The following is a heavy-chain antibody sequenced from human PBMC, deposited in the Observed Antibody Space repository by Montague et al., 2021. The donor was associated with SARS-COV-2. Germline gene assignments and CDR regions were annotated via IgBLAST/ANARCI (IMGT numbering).Heavy chain of an antibody. D-gene: IGHD2-8*01. Sequence: SETLSLTCIVSGGSTNYYYWSWIRQSPGKGLEWIGYMYYSGSTXXXPSXXXRVTMSVDRSKNQFSLKLRSVTAADTAVYYCARAARYCTNGVCQTYDYYGLDVWGQGTTVTVSS. CDR1: GGSTNYYY. CDR3: ARAARYCTNGVCQTYDYYGLDV. J-gene: IGHJ6*02. CDR2: MYYSGST. V-gene: IGHV4-59*01.